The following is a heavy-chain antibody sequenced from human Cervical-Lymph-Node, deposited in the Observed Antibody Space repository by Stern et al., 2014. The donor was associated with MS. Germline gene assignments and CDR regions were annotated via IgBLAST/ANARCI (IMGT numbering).Heavy chain of an antibody. CDR1: GGTFSSSYA. CDR2: IIPILGLA. V-gene: IGHV1-69*04. D-gene: IGHD2-15*01. Sequence: QVQLMQSGAEVKKPGSSMNVSCKTSGGTFSSSYAITWMRPAPGPGLEWMGRIIPILGLANYAQKFQGRVIITADKSTSTTYMELSSLRSEDTAVYYCARGVVSNRAAATLHNLFDPWGQGTLVTVSS. J-gene: IGHJ5*02. CDR3: ARGVVSNRAAATLHNLFDP.